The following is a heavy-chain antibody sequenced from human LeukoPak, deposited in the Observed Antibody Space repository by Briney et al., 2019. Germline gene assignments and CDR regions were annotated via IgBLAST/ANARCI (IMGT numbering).Heavy chain of an antibody. V-gene: IGHV1-69*13. CDR2: IIPIFGTA. CDR3: ARKMDSTIYDSSGYYFYDI. J-gene: IGHJ3*02. D-gene: IGHD3-22*01. CDR1: GGTFSSYA. Sequence: ASVKVSCKASGGTFSSYAISWVRQAPGQGLEWMGGIIPIFGTANYAQKFQGRVTITADESTSTAYMELSSLRSEGTAVYYCARKMDSTIYDSSGYYFYDIWGQGTMVTVSS.